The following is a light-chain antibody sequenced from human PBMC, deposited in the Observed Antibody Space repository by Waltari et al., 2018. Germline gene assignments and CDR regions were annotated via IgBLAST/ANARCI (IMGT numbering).Light chain of an antibody. V-gene: IGLV2-14*01. J-gene: IGLJ1*01. Sequence: QSALTQPASVSGSTGQSVTIPCTAASTDVGGYTYVSWYPHHPGKAPKLMIYEVSNRPSGVSNRFSGSKSGNTASLTISGLQAEDEADYYCSSYTSSSTPYVFGTGTKVTVL. CDR3: SSYTSSSTPYV. CDR2: EVS. CDR1: STDVGGYTY.